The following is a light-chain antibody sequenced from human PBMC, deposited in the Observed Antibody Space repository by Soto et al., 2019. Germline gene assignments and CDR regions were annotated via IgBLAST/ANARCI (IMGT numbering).Light chain of an antibody. V-gene: IGLV2-14*01. CDR3: SSYTGSSTLYV. Sequence: QSALTQPASVSGSPGQSITISCTGTSSDIGGYNYVSWCQQHPGKVPKLMIFEVSNRPSGVSYRFSGSKSANTASLTISGLQAEDEADYYCSSYTGSSTLYVFGTGTKLTVL. J-gene: IGLJ1*01. CDR2: EVS. CDR1: SSDIGGYNY.